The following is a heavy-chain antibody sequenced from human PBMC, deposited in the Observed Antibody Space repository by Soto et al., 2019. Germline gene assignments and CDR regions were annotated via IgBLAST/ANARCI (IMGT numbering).Heavy chain of an antibody. D-gene: IGHD3-10*01. CDR2: ITDTGGDA. Sequence: GGSLRLSCVASGLTFGSRAMSWVRQAPGEGLQWVSTITDTGGDAKYADSVRGRFVISRDNSKKTLYLQMTSLTAEDSAMYFCAGGSTDSYPGSRIFDFWGRGTLVTVSS. CDR3: AGGSTDSYPGSRIFDF. CDR1: GLTFGSRA. J-gene: IGHJ4*02. V-gene: IGHV3-23*01.